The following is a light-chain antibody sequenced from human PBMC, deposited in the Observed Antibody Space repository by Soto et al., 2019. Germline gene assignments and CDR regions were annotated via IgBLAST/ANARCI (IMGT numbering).Light chain of an antibody. V-gene: IGLV2-14*03. Sequence: QAVVTQPASVSGSPGQSITISCTGSSSDVGADDFVSWYQQHPGKAPKLMIYAVSKRPSGVSDRFSGSKSGNTASLTISGLQAEDEADYYCNSYTTNSTVIFGGGTKVTVL. CDR1: SSDVGADDF. CDR3: NSYTTNSTVI. J-gene: IGLJ2*01. CDR2: AVS.